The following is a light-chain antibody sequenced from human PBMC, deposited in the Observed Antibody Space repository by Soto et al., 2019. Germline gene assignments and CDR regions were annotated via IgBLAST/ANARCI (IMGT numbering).Light chain of an antibody. CDR2: EVN. Sequence: QYALTQPPSASGSPGQSVAISCTGTSSDVGGYNYVSWYQLHPGKAPKLMIYEVNMRPSGVPDRFSGSKSGNTASLTVSGLRAEDEADYYCSSYAGSNNYVFGTGTKVTVL. V-gene: IGLV2-8*01. CDR1: SSDVGGYNY. CDR3: SSYAGSNNYV. J-gene: IGLJ1*01.